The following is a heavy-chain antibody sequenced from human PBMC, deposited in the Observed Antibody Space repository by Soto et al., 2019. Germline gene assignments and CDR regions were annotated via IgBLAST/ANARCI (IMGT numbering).Heavy chain of an antibody. CDR3: ARDPAVSTDPLDY. CDR2: ISADSGYT. J-gene: IGHJ4*02. D-gene: IGHD4-17*01. Sequence: GASVKVSCKASGYTFTNYGISWVRQAPGQGLEWMGWISADSGYTNYAQKLQGRVTLTTDPVTNTAYMELRSLRSDDTAVYFCARDPAVSTDPLDYWGQGTLVTVSS. CDR1: GYTFTNYG. V-gene: IGHV1-18*01.